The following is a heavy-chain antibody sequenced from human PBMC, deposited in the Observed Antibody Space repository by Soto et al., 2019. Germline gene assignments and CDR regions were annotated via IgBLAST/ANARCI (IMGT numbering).Heavy chain of an antibody. CDR2: ITRSGST. CDR3: ATGDDLDY. V-gene: IGHV4-34*02. Sequence: QVQPQRGAPGLLRLWETLSLNAGAFNLYVLDYFWPWIRQPPGKGLGWLGEITRSGSTNYNPSLKSRLTISLDTSKNQFSLRLTSVTAADTAVYYCATGDDLDYWGQGALVTVSS. D-gene: IGHD3-3*01. J-gene: IGHJ4*02. CDR1: NLYVLDYF.